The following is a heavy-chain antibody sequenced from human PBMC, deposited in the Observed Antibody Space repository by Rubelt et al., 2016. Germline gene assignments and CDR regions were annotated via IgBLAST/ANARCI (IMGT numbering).Heavy chain of an antibody. Sequence: QVQLQQWGAGVLKPSETLSLTCSVNARSFSGYYWTWIRQPPGKGLEWIGNIYHTGRTYYNPSLKSRVTISVDTSQNYFSLKMNTPTAAETAVYYCARSDIICGVVLKGYYFDSGGQGNLVTVSS. CDR1: ARSFSGYY. D-gene: IGHD3-3*01. CDR2: IYHTGRT. V-gene: IGHV4-34*01. J-gene: IGHJ4*02. CDR3: ARSDIICGVVLKGYYFDS.